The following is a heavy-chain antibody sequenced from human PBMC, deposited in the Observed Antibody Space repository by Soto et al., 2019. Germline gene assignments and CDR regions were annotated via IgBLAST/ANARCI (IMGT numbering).Heavy chain of an antibody. Sequence: KQSQTLSLTCAISGDSVSSNSAAWNWIRQSPSRGLEWLGRTYYRSKWYNDYAVSVKSRITINPDTSKNQFSLQLNSVTPEDTAVYYCAREGRVFGMKNVEPFDYWGQGTLVTVSS. D-gene: IGHD1-1*01. CDR1: GDSVSSNSAA. CDR3: AREGRVFGMKNVEPFDY. V-gene: IGHV6-1*01. CDR2: TYYRSKWYN. J-gene: IGHJ4*02.